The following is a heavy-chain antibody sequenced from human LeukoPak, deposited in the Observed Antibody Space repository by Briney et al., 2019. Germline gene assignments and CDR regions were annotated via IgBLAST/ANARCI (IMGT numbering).Heavy chain of an antibody. D-gene: IGHD3-9*01. CDR3: ARGILTGYDAFVLDY. CDR2: IYYSGST. Sequence: PSETLSLTCTVSGGSISSGDYYWSWIRQPPGKGLEWIVYIYYSGSTYYNPSLKSRVTISVDTSKNQFSLKLSSVTAADTAVYYCARGILTGYDAFVLDYWGQGTLVTVSS. J-gene: IGHJ4*02. V-gene: IGHV4-30-4*01. CDR1: GGSISSGDYY.